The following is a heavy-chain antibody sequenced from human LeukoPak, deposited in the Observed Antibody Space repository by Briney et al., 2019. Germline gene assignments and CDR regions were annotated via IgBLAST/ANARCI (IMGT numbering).Heavy chain of an antibody. Sequence: SETLSLTCAVYGGSFSGYYWSWIRQPPGKGLEWIGEINHSGSTNYNPSLKSRVTISADTSKNQFSLKLSSVTAADTAVYYCARGSGAFDIWGQGTMVTVSS. CDR1: GGSFSGYY. J-gene: IGHJ3*02. CDR2: INHSGST. CDR3: ARGSGAFDI. V-gene: IGHV4-34*01.